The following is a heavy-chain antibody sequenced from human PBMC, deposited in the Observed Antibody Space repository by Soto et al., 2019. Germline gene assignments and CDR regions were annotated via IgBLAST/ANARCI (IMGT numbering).Heavy chain of an antibody. CDR2: IYYSGST. CDR1: GGSISRSSYY. D-gene: IGHD3-16*02. V-gene: IGHV4-39*01. Sequence: QLQLQESGPGLVKPSETLSLTCSVSGGSISRSSYYWGWIRQPPGKGLEWIGSIYYSGSTYYNPSLKSRVTISVDTSKNQFSLKLSSVTAADTAVYYCARWGIVGLAGDLRGTFDYWGQGTLVTVSS. J-gene: IGHJ4*02. CDR3: ARWGIVGLAGDLRGTFDY.